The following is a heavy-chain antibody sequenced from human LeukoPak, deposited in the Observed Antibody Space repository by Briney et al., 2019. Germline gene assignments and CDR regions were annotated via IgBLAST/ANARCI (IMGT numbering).Heavy chain of an antibody. Sequence: ASVKVSCKASGYTFTSYAMHWVRQAPGQRLEWMGWINAGNGNTKYSQKFQGRVTITRDTSASTAYMELSSLRSEDTAVYYCARDGAYCGGDCYAYPYPFYYGMDVWGQGTTVTVSS. J-gene: IGHJ6*02. CDR3: ARDGAYCGGDCYAYPYPFYYGMDV. CDR2: INAGNGNT. CDR1: GYTFTSYA. D-gene: IGHD2-21*02. V-gene: IGHV1-3*01.